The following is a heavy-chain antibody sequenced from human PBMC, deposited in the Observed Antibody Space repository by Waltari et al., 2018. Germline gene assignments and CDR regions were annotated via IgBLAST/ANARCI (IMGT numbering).Heavy chain of an antibody. D-gene: IGHD3-16*02. Sequence: EVQLVESGGGLIQPGGSLRLSCAASGFTVSSNYMSWVRQDPGKGLEWVSVIYSGGSTYYADSVKGRFTISRDNSKNTLYLQMNSLRAEDTAVYYCARVRDDYIWGSYRFFDYWGQGTLVTVSS. J-gene: IGHJ4*02. CDR2: IYSGGST. V-gene: IGHV3-53*01. CDR1: GFTVSSNY. CDR3: ARVRDDYIWGSYRFFDY.